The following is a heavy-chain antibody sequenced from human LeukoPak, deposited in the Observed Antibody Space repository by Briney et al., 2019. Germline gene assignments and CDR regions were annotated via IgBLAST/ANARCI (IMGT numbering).Heavy chain of an antibody. D-gene: IGHD2-2*02. Sequence: GGSLRLSCAASGFTVSTKYMSWVRQAPGKGLEWVSIFHSGDGYSYYADSVKGRFTLSRDSSKNTLYLQMNSLRAEDTAVYYCATDPYTSDGSPDSWGQGTLVTVSS. J-gene: IGHJ4*02. CDR1: GFTVSTKY. CDR3: ATDPYTSDGSPDS. V-gene: IGHV3-66*01. CDR2: FHSGDGYS.